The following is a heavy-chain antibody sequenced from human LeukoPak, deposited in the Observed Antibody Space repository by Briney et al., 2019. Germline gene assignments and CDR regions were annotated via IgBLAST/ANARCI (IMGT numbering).Heavy chain of an antibody. CDR3: ASAHYELDAFDI. J-gene: IGHJ3*02. Sequence: ASETLSLTCTVSGGSIRSYYWSWIRQPPGKGLEWIGYIYYSGRTNYNPSLKSRVTISVDTSKNQFSLKLSSVTAADTAVYYCASAHYELDAFDIWGQGTMVTVSS. V-gene: IGHV4-59*08. D-gene: IGHD3-16*01. CDR1: GGSIRSYY. CDR2: IYYSGRT.